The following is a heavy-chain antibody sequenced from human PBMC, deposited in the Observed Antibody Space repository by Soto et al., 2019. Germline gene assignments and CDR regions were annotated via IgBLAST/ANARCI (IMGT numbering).Heavy chain of an antibody. V-gene: IGHV3-23*01. J-gene: IGHJ4*02. CDR2: TGATGRTT. Sequence: PVGSVRLSCAASGFTFNIYAMTWVRQAPGKGLEWVSTTGATGRTTYYSDAVKGRFTVSRDNSKNTLDLQMSNLRAEDTAVYYCATVHNTSRSFDYWGQGTLVTVSS. CDR3: ATVHNTSRSFDY. D-gene: IGHD1-20*01. CDR1: GFTFNIYA.